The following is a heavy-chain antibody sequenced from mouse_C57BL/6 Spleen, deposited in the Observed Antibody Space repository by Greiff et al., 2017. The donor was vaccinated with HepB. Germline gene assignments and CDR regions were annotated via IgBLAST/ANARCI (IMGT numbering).Heavy chain of an antibody. CDR2: IYPGDGDT. CDR3: ARREWDDWYFDV. J-gene: IGHJ1*03. CDR1: GYAFSSSW. Sequence: QVQLQQSGPELVKPGASVKISCKASGYAFSSSWMNWVKQRPGKGLEWIGRIYPGDGDTNYNGKFKGKATLTADKSSSTAYMQLSSLTSEDSAVYFCARREWDDWYFDVWGTGTTVTVSS. V-gene: IGHV1-82*01. D-gene: IGHD4-1*01.